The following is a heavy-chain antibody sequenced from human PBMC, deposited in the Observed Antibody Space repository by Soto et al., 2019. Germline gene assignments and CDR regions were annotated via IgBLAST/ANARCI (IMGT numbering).Heavy chain of an antibody. CDR1: GFTFSSFA. CDR3: AKSGSNYVDYYHGMDV. Sequence: LRLSCTASGFTFSSFAMSWVRQAPGKGLEWVSVTSGSGGYTYYADSVKGRFTVSRDNSKSSLYLQINSLRAEDTALYYCAKSGSNYVDYYHGMDVWGQGTTVTVSS. D-gene: IGHD4-17*01. CDR2: TSGSGGYT. J-gene: IGHJ6*02. V-gene: IGHV3-23*01.